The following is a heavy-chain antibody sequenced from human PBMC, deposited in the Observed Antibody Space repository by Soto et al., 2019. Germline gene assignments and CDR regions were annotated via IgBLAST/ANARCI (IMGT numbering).Heavy chain of an antibody. J-gene: IGHJ6*02. CDR3: ARGASGRYNYAYGMDV. D-gene: IGHD1-26*01. CDR1: GFTFIDHY. Sequence: EVQLVESGGGLVQPGGSLRLSCAGTGFTFIDHYMDWVRQAPGKGLEWVGRTRNKANGYTTEYATSVKGRFTISRDDSKNSLYLQMNSLNIEDTAVYYCARGASGRYNYAYGMDVWGQGNTVTVSS. V-gene: IGHV3-72*01. CDR2: TRNKANGYTT.